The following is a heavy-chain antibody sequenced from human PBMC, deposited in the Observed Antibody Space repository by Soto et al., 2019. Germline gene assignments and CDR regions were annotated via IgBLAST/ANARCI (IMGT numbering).Heavy chain of an antibody. Sequence: GGSLRLSCAASGFTLTNAWVNWVRQAPGKGLEWVGRIKSKTDGGTTDYAAPVKGRFTISGDDSKNTLYLEMHSLKTEDTAVYYCTTEQHSEHQTGYCGGASCYSHAGYMWGQGTMVTVSS. CDR3: TTEQHSEHQTGYCGGASCYSHAGYM. J-gene: IGHJ3*02. CDR1: GFTLTNAW. CDR2: IKSKTDGGTT. D-gene: IGHD2-15*01. V-gene: IGHV3-15*07.